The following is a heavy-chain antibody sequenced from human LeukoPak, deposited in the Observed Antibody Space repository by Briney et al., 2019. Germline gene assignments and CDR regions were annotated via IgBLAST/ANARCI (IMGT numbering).Heavy chain of an antibody. V-gene: IGHV1-46*01. CDR3: AREDPLYASGADTFDY. D-gene: IGHD3-10*01. Sequence: ASVKVSCKASGYTFTSYYMHWVRQAPGQGLEWMGIINPSGGSTSYAQKFQGRVTMTRDTSTSTVYMELSSLRSEDTAVYYCAREDPLYASGADTFDYWGQGTLVTVSS. CDR2: INPSGGST. J-gene: IGHJ4*02. CDR1: GYTFTSYY.